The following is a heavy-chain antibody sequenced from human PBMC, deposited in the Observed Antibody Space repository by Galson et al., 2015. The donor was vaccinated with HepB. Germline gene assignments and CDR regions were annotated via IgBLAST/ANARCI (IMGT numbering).Heavy chain of an antibody. CDR3: ARVYKGNIGSSWYYYGMDV. CDR1: GFTFSSYS. CDR2: ISSSSSYI. V-gene: IGHV3-21*01. J-gene: IGHJ6*02. D-gene: IGHD6-13*01. Sequence: SLRLSCAASGFTFSSYSMNWVRQAPGKGLEWVSSISSSSSYIYYADSVKGRFTISRDNAKNSLYLQMNSLRAEDTAVYYCARVYKGNIGSSWYYYGMDVWGQGTTVTVSS.